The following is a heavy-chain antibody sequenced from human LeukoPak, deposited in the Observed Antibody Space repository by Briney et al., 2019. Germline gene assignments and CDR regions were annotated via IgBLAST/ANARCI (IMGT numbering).Heavy chain of an antibody. Sequence: GGSLRLSCAASGFTFSSYWMSWVRQAPGKGLEWVANIKQDGSEKYYVDSVKGRFTISRDNAKNSLYLQMNSLRAEDTAVYYCAGDRWSQGHYYYYYYMDVWGKGATVTISS. CDR2: IKQDGSEK. J-gene: IGHJ6*03. V-gene: IGHV3-7*01. D-gene: IGHD4-23*01. CDR3: AGDRWSQGHYYYYYYMDV. CDR1: GFTFSSYW.